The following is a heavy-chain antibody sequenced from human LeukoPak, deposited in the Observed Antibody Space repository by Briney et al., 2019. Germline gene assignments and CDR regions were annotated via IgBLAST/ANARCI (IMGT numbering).Heavy chain of an antibody. D-gene: IGHD3-9*01. J-gene: IGHJ4*02. CDR3: AKSAKYDILTGWLDY. CDR1: GFTFSGYG. CDR2: ISYDGSNK. V-gene: IGHV3-30*18. Sequence: GGSLRLYCAASGFTFSGYGMHWVRQAPGKGLEWVAVISYDGSNKYYADYVKGRFTISRYNSNNTLYLQMNRLRAEDTAVYYCAKSAKYDILTGWLDYWGQGTLVTVSS.